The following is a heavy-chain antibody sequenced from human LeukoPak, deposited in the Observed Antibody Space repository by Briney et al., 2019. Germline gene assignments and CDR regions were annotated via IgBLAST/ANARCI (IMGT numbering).Heavy chain of an antibody. Sequence: GGSLRLSCAASGFTFSDYYMNWIRQAPGKGLEWVSYIGSSGRTIYYADSVKGRFTISRDNAKNSLYLQMNSLRAEDTAVYYCASLGDPPFDYWGQGTLVTVSS. V-gene: IGHV3-11*04. CDR3: ASLGDPPFDY. J-gene: IGHJ4*02. CDR2: IGSSGRTI. CDR1: GFTFSDYY. D-gene: IGHD3-16*01.